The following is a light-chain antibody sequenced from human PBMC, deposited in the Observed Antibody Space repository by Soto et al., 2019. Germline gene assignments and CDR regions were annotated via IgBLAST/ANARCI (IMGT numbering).Light chain of an antibody. V-gene: IGLV1-44*01. J-gene: IGLJ3*02. Sequence: QSVLTQPPSASGTPGQRVTISCSGSSSSIGSNTVNWYQQFPGTAPKLLIYNNDQRPSGVPDRFSASKSGTSASLAISGLQSEDEADYYCATWDDSLNGWVFGGGTKVTVL. CDR1: SSSIGSNT. CDR2: NND. CDR3: ATWDDSLNGWV.